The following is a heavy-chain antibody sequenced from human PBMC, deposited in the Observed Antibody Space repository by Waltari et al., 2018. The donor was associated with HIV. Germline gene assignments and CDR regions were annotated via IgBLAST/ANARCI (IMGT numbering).Heavy chain of an antibody. CDR1: GGSISSYY. V-gene: IGHV4-4*07. D-gene: IGHD3-16*02. Sequence: SGGSISSYYWSWIRLPAGKGLEWIGRIYTSGSTNYNPSLKSRVTMSVDTSKNQFSLKLSSVTAADTAVYYCARGLRLGELSLYKYAFDIWGQGTMVTVSS. J-gene: IGHJ3*02. CDR2: IYTSGST. CDR3: ARGLRLGELSLYKYAFDI.